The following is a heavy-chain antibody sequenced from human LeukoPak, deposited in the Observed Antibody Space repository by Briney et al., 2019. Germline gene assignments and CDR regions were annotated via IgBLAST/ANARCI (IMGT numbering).Heavy chain of an antibody. Sequence: GGSLRLSCAASVFTFSSYAMSWVRQAPGEGLEWVSAISGSGGSTYYADSVKGRYTISRDNSKNTLFLQINSLRAEDTAVYYCAKNGDRGAFCSGGTCYPYYYYYMDVWGKGTTVTISS. D-gene: IGHD2-15*01. CDR3: AKNGDRGAFCSGGTCYPYYYYYMDV. CDR2: ISGSGGST. J-gene: IGHJ6*03. CDR1: VFTFSSYA. V-gene: IGHV3-23*01.